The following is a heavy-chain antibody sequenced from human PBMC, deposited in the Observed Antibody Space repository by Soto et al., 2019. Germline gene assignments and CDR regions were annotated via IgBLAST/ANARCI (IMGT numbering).Heavy chain of an antibody. CDR3: AGASTWHPGAFDI. Sequence: SENLSLTCTVSGGSISSYYWSWIRQPPGKGLEWIGYIYYSGSTNYNPSLKSRVAISVDTSKNQLSLKLSSVTAADTAVYYCAGASTWHPGAFDIWGQGTTVT. D-gene: IGHD5-12*01. V-gene: IGHV4-59*12. CDR1: GGSISSYY. CDR2: IYYSGST. J-gene: IGHJ3*02.